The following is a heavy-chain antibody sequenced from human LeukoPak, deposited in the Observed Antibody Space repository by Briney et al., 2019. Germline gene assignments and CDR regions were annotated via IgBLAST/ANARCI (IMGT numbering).Heavy chain of an antibody. CDR1: GGSISSYY. CDR2: IYTSGST. Sequence: PSETLSLTCTVSGGSISSYYWSWIRQPAGKGLEWIGRIYTSGSTNYNPSLKGRVTISVDTSKNQFSLKLSSVTAADTAVYYCARSRTDYGDEYYFDYWGQGTLVTVSS. CDR3: ARSRTDYGDEYYFDY. V-gene: IGHV4-4*07. J-gene: IGHJ4*02. D-gene: IGHD4-17*01.